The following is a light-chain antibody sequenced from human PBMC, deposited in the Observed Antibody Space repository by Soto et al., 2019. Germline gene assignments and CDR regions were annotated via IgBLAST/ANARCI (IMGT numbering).Light chain of an antibody. Sequence: QSVLTQPASVSGSPGQSITISCTGTSSDIGTYNYVSWYQHHPGKVPKLMIYDVSNRPSGVSNRFSGSKSGNTASLTISGLQAEDEADYYCDSYTSSSTYVFGTGTKLTVL. V-gene: IGLV2-14*01. CDR3: DSYTSSSTYV. CDR1: SSDIGTYNY. J-gene: IGLJ1*01. CDR2: DVS.